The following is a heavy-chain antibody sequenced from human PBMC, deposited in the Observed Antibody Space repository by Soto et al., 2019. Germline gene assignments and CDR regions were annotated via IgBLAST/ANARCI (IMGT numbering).Heavy chain of an antibody. Sequence: GGSLRLSCAASGFTFSSYAMSGVRQSPGKGLEWVAAISANGQGLYYADSVRGRFTISRDNSTNTIFLHMDSLRAEDTAVYYCAKDRNYPRDQFHYWGQGTLVTV. J-gene: IGHJ4*02. CDR1: GFTFSSYA. V-gene: IGHV3-23*01. CDR2: ISANGQGL. D-gene: IGHD1-7*01. CDR3: AKDRNYPRDQFHY.